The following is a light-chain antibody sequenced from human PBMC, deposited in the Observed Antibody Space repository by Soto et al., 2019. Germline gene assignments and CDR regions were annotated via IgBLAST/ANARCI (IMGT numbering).Light chain of an antibody. CDR2: NNN. Sequence: QSPSVSGAPGQRVTISCTGSSSNIGAGYDVHWYQRLPGTAPKVLIYNNNNRPSGVPDRFSGSKSGTSASLAITGLQAEDEADYYCQSYDSSLSGSYVFGTGTKLTVL. V-gene: IGLV1-40*01. J-gene: IGLJ1*01. CDR3: QSYDSSLSGSYV. CDR1: SSNIGAGYD.